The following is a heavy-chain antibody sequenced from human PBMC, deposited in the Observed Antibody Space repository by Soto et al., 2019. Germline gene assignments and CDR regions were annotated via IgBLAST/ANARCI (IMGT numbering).Heavy chain of an antibody. D-gene: IGHD3-16*02. CDR3: ARDALWGSYRYFDY. CDR2: IYSGGST. Sequence: AGSLRLSCAASGFTVSSNYMSWVRQAPGKGLEWVSVIYSGGSTYYADSVKGRFTISRDNSKNTLYLQMNSLRAEDTAVYYCARDALWGSYRYFDYWGQGTLVTVSS. CDR1: GFTVSSNY. J-gene: IGHJ4*02. V-gene: IGHV3-66*01.